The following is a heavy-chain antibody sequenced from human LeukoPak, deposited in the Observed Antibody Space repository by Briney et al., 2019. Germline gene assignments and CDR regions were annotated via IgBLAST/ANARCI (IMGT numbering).Heavy chain of an antibody. Sequence: GGSLRLSCAASGFTFSNYDMHWVRQATGKGLEWVSAIGTAGDTYYPGSVKGRFTISRENAKNSLYLQMNSLRAGDTAVYYCARGYYDFWSGYLYFDYWGQGTLVTVSS. CDR2: IGTAGDT. J-gene: IGHJ4*02. CDR1: GFTFSNYD. CDR3: ARGYYDFWSGYLYFDY. D-gene: IGHD3-3*01. V-gene: IGHV3-13*01.